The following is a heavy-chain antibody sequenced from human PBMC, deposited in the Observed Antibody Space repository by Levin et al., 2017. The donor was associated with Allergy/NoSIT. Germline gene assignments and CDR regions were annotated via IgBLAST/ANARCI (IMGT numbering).Heavy chain of an antibody. CDR2: ISSTSSLI. J-gene: IGHJ4*02. CDR3: AREMSSSGLRY. CDR1: GFTFSRFS. V-gene: IGHV3-48*01. D-gene: IGHD5-12*01. Sequence: GESLKISCATSGFTFSRFSMNWVRQAPGKGLEWVSYISSTSSLIYYADSVKGRFTISRDNAQNSLYLHMNGLRAEDTAVYYCAREMSSSGLRYWGQGTLVTVSA.